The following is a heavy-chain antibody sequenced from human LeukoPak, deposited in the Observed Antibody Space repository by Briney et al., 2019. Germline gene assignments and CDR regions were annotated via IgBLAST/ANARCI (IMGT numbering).Heavy chain of an antibody. J-gene: IGHJ4*02. Sequence: GGSLRLSCAASGFTFSRFWMYWVRQAPGKGLVWVSRINGDGSTSSSADSVKGRFTISRDNAKNTLYLQMNSLRAEDTAVYYCGRSDYGDFPYYFDYWGQGTLVTVSS. D-gene: IGHD4-17*01. CDR2: INGDGSTS. CDR1: GFTFSRFW. CDR3: GRSDYGDFPYYFDY. V-gene: IGHV3-74*01.